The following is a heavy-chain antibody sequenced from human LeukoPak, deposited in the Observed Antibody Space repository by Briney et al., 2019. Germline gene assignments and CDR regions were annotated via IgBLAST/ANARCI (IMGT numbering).Heavy chain of an antibody. CDR3: ARDQMSLRYFDWFSYYFDY. CDR2: ISSSSSYI. D-gene: IGHD3-9*01. J-gene: IGHJ4*02. V-gene: IGHV3-21*01. Sequence: PGGSLRLSCAASGFTFSSYSMNWVRQAPGKGLEWVSSISSSSSYIYYADSVKGRFTISRDNAKNSLYLQMNSLRAEDTAVYYCARDQMSLRYFDWFSYYFDYWGQGTLVTVSS. CDR1: GFTFSSYS.